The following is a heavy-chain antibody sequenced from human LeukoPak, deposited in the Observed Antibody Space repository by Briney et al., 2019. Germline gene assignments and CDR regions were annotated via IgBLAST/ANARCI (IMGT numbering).Heavy chain of an antibody. Sequence: PSETLSLTCTVSGGSISSYYWSWIRQPAGKGLEWIGRIYTSGNTNYNPSLKGRVTISVDKSKNQFSLKLSSVTAADTAVYYCARGGRWLQLDYWGQGTLVTVSS. V-gene: IGHV4-4*07. CDR1: GGSISSYY. CDR3: ARGGRWLQLDY. J-gene: IGHJ4*02. D-gene: IGHD5-24*01. CDR2: IYTSGNT.